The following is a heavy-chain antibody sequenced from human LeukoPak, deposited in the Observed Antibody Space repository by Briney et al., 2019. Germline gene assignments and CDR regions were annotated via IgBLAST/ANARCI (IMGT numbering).Heavy chain of an antibody. J-gene: IGHJ6*03. D-gene: IGHD4-17*01. CDR3: ARGYGLGYYYYMDV. CDR1: GGTFSSFA. V-gene: IGHV1-69*13. Sequence: ASVKVSCKTSGGTFSSFAIGWVRQAPGQGLEWMGGIIPIFGTANYAQKFQGRVTITADESTSTAYMELSSLRSEDTAVYYCARGYGLGYYYYMDVWGKGTTVTVSS. CDR2: IIPIFGTA.